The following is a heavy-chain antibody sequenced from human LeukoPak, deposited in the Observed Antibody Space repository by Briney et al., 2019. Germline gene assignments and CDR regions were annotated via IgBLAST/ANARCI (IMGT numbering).Heavy chain of an antibody. D-gene: IGHD3-16*01. Sequence: GGSLRLSCAASGFTFSSFWMHWVRQAPGKGPVWVSRIDSDGSSTTYADSVRGRFTISRDNAKNTLYLQLNSLRAEDTAVYYCARDRGGAGPTTVDYWGQGTLVTVSS. CDR2: IDSDGSST. J-gene: IGHJ4*02. V-gene: IGHV3-74*01. CDR1: GFTFSSFW. CDR3: ARDRGGAGPTTVDY.